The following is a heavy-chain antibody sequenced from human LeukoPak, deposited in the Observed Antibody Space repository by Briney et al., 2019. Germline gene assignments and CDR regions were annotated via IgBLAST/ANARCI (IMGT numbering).Heavy chain of an antibody. CDR1: GYTFTSYG. Sequence: ASVKVSCKASGYTFTSYGISWVRQAPGQGLEWMGWISAYNGNTNYAQRLQGRVTMTTDTSTSTAYMELRSLRSDDTAVYYCARVLDYGDYHDDAFDVWGQGTMVTVSS. CDR2: ISAYNGNT. D-gene: IGHD4-17*01. J-gene: IGHJ3*01. V-gene: IGHV1-18*01. CDR3: ARVLDYGDYHDDAFDV.